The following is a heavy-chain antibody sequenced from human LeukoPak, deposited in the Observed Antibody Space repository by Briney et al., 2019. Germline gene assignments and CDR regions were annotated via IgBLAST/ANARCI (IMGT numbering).Heavy chain of an antibody. CDR3: ARLTHYYYDSSGCLIYFDY. D-gene: IGHD3-22*01. CDR2: ISSSSSTI. J-gene: IGHJ4*02. Sequence: PGGSLRLSCAASGFTFSSYSMNWVRQAPGKGLEWVSYISSSSSTIYYADSVKGRFTISRDNAKNSLYLQMNSLRAEDTAVYYCARLTHYYYDSSGCLIYFDYWGQGTLVTVSS. V-gene: IGHV3-48*04. CDR1: GFTFSSYS.